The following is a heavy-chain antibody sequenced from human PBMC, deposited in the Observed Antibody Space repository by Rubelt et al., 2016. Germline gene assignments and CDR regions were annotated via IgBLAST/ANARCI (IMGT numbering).Heavy chain of an antibody. CDR2: INSDGSST. CDR1: GFTFSSYW. CDR3: AGSGPGVVVPAAIRGGADAFDI. D-gene: IGHD2-2*02. V-gene: IGHV3-74*01. J-gene: IGHJ3*02. Sequence: EVQLVESGGGLVQPGGSLRLSCAASGFTFSSYWMHWVRQAPGKGLVWVSRINSDGSSTSYADSVKGRLPTPETTARMRLNRKMRGRGAGDTAGYYCAGSGPGVVVPAAIRGGADAFDIGGQGTMATFSS.